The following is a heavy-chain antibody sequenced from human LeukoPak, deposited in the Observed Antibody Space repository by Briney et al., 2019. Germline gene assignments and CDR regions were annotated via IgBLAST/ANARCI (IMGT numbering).Heavy chain of an antibody. CDR2: ISSSSSTI. D-gene: IGHD5-24*01. V-gene: IGHV3-48*01. Sequence: GGSLRLSCAASGFTFSRYSLNWVRQAPGKGLEWVSYISSSSSTIYYADSVKGRFTISRDNAKNSLYLQINSLRPEDTAVYYCARDKETATAQFDYWGQGTLVTVSS. CDR3: ARDKETATAQFDY. J-gene: IGHJ4*02. CDR1: GFTFSRYS.